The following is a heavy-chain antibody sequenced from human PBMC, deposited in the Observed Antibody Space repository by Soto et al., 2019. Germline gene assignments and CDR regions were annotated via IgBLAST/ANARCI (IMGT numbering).Heavy chain of an antibody. Sequence: QVQLQESGPGLVKPSQTLSLTCTVSGGSISSGDYYWSWIRQPPGKGLEWIGYIYYSGSTYYNPSLKSRVTISVDTAKNQFSLKLSSVPAADTAVYYCARGVITMVRGVIFDPEDYWGQGTLVTVSS. CDR2: IYYSGST. CDR3: ARGVITMVRGVIFDPEDY. J-gene: IGHJ4*02. CDR1: GGSISSGDYY. V-gene: IGHV4-30-4*01. D-gene: IGHD3-10*01.